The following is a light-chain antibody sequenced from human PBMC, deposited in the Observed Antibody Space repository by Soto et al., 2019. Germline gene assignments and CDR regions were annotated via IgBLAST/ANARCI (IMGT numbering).Light chain of an antibody. CDR3: QQHGSSPYT. Sequence: VLTQSPGTLALSPGDRATLSCRASQGVSSSDLAWYQHKPGQAPRRLIYSTSIRAPGIPDRFSGSGSGTDFTLSISSLEPEDFAVYYCQQHGSSPYTFGQGTKLEIK. V-gene: IGKV3-20*01. CDR2: STS. CDR1: QGVSSSD. J-gene: IGKJ2*01.